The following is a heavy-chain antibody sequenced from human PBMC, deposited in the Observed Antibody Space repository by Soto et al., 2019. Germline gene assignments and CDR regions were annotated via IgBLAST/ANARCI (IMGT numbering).Heavy chain of an antibody. D-gene: IGHD2-15*01. Sequence: EVQLVESGGGLVKPGGSLRLSCAASGFTFSNAWMSWVRQAPGKGLEWVGRIKSKTDGGTTDYAAPVQGRFTISRDDSKNTLYQQMNSLKTVDTAVYYCTTGLYCSCGSCYSGPYYYYMDVWGKGTTVTVSS. CDR2: IKSKTDGGTT. V-gene: IGHV3-15*01. CDR1: GFTFSNAW. J-gene: IGHJ6*03. CDR3: TTGLYCSCGSCYSGPYYYYMDV.